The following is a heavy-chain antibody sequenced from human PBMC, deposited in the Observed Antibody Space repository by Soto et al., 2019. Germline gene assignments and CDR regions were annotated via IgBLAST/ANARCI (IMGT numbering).Heavy chain of an antibody. J-gene: IGHJ4*02. V-gene: IGHV1-69*11. Sequence: QVQLVQSGAEVKKPGSSVKVSCKASGGTFSTYPISWVRQAPGHGLEWMGGIIPVLGTANYSQRFQDRVTITADESTSTADMDLSSLRSEDTAFYYCARGPSTSAPLTGYTASYFDDWGQGTLVTVSA. D-gene: IGHD3-9*01. CDR3: ARGPSTSAPLTGYTASYFDD. CDR2: IIPVLGTA. CDR1: GGTFSTYP.